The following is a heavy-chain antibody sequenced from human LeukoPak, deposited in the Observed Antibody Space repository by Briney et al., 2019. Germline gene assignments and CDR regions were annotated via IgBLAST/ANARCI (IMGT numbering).Heavy chain of an antibody. V-gene: IGHV1-46*01. D-gene: IGHD3-16*01. Sequence: ASVKVSCKASGYTFTSYYMHWVRQAPGQGLEWMGIINPSGGSTSYAQKFQGRVTITRDTSASTAYMELSSLRSEDMAVYYCARRGIEGAFDIWGQGTMVTVSS. CDR1: GYTFTSYY. CDR2: INPSGGST. CDR3: ARRGIEGAFDI. J-gene: IGHJ3*02.